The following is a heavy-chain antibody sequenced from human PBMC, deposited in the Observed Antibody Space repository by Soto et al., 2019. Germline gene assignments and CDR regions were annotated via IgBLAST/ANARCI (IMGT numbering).Heavy chain of an antibody. J-gene: IGHJ4*02. CDR3: SADLPDWGAYAFDY. D-gene: IGHD3-16*01. Sequence: EVQLVESGGGLVEPGGSLRLSCAASGFTFNGAWMNWVRQAPGKGLEWVGRVKSKVDGGTIDYAAPVKGKFTISRDDSTNTVYLQMSSVTPEDTAIYYCSADLPDWGAYAFDYWGQGTLVTVSS. CDR2: VKSKVDGGTI. CDR1: GFTFNGAW. V-gene: IGHV3-15*07.